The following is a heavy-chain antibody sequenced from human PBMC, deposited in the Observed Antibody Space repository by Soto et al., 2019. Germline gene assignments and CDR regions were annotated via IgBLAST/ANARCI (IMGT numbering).Heavy chain of an antibody. Sequence: EVQLLESGGGLVQPGGSLRLSCAASGFTFSSYAMSWVRQAPGKGLEWVSAISGSGGSTYYADSVKGRFTISRDNSKNTLYLKMNSLRAEDTAVYYCAKAGVAEYYFDYWGQGPLVTVSS. CDR1: GFTFSSYA. CDR3: AKAGVAEYYFDY. D-gene: IGHD6-19*01. CDR2: ISGSGGST. J-gene: IGHJ4*02. V-gene: IGHV3-23*01.